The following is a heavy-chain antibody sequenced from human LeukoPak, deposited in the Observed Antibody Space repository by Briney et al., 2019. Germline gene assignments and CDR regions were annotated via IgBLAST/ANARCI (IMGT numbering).Heavy chain of an antibody. CDR2: IYPGDSDT. Sequence: PGESLKISCKGSGYSFTSYWIGWVRQMPGKGLEWMGIIYPGDSDTRYSPSFQRQVTIPADKCISTAYLQWSSLKASDTAMYYCARQVEYCSSTSCLNWFDPWGQGTLVTVSS. D-gene: IGHD2-2*01. J-gene: IGHJ5*02. CDR1: GYSFTSYW. CDR3: ARQVEYCSSTSCLNWFDP. V-gene: IGHV5-51*01.